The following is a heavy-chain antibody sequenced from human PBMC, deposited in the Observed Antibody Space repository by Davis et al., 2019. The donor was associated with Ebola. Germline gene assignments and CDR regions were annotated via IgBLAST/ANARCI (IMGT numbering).Heavy chain of an antibody. CDR1: GYSLPGYY. V-gene: IGHV1-2*02. CDR3: ARGGPYYYDSSGYFNY. J-gene: IGHJ4*02. CDR2: INPSSGGT. D-gene: IGHD3-22*01. Sequence: ASVNVSCLASGYSLPGYYIHSVRPAPGQGLEWMGWINPSSGGTTYAQRFQGRVTMTGDTSISTAYMDLSRLTSDDTAVYYCARGGPYYYDSSGYFNYWGQGSLVTVSS.